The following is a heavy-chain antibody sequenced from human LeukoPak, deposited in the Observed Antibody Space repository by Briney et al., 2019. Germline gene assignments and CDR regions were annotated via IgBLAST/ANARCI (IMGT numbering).Heavy chain of an antibody. CDR2: ISWNSGSI. V-gene: IGHV3-9*01. CDR3: AKAHYGDSHDAFDI. J-gene: IGHJ3*02. Sequence: PGRSLRLSCAASGFTFDDYAMHWVRQAPGKGLEWVSGISWNSGSIGYADSVKGRFTISRDNAKNSLYLHMNSLRAEDTALYYCAKAHYGDSHDAFDIWGQGTMVTVSS. D-gene: IGHD4-17*01. CDR1: GFTFDDYA.